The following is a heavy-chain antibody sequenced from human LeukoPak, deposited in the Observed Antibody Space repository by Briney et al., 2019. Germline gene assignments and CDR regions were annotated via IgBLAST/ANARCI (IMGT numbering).Heavy chain of an antibody. CDR3: ARVPYYYYMDV. CDR1: GYSISSGYY. V-gene: IGHV4-38-2*02. J-gene: IGHJ6*03. CDR2: INHSGST. Sequence: PSETLSLTCTVSGYSISSGYYWGWIRQPPGKGLEWIGSINHSGSTNYNPSLKSRVTISVDTSKNQFSLKLSSVTAADTAVYYCARVPYYYYMDVWGKGTTVTVSS.